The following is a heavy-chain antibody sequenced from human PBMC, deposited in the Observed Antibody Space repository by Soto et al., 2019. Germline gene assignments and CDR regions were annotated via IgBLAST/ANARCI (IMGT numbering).Heavy chain of an antibody. Sequence: GASVKVSCKASGYTFTGYYMHWVRQAPGQGLEWMGWINPNSGGTNYAQKFQGWVTMTRDTSISTAYMELSRLRSDDTAVYYCARDQSRGNENYYYYGMDVWGQGTTVTVSS. J-gene: IGHJ6*02. V-gene: IGHV1-2*04. CDR3: ARDQSRGNENYYYYGMDV. CDR1: GYTFTGYY. CDR2: INPNSGGT. D-gene: IGHD3-16*01.